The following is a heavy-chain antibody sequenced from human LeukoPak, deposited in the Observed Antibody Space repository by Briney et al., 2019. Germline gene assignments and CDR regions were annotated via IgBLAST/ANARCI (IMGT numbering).Heavy chain of an antibody. CDR1: GGSINSGSYY. CDR3: ASLAHYDILTGYYYYMDV. Sequence: PSQTLSLTCTVSGGSINSGSYYWSWLRQPAGKGLDWIGRIYTSGSTNYNPSLKSRVTISVDTSKNQFSLKLSSVTAADTAVYYCASLAHYDILTGYYYYMDVWGKGTTVTVSS. D-gene: IGHD3-9*01. V-gene: IGHV4-61*02. CDR2: IYTSGST. J-gene: IGHJ6*03.